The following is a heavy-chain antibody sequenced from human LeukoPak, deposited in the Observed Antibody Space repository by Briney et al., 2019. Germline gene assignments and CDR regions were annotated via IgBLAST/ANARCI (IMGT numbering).Heavy chain of an antibody. D-gene: IGHD1-26*01. Sequence: GGSLRLSCAASGFTFSSYAMSWVRQAPGKGLEWVAAISGSGGSTYCADSVKGRFTISRDNSKNTLYLQMNSLRAEDTAVYYCAKLSGSYTLSEYSQHWGQGTLVTVSS. J-gene: IGHJ1*01. CDR1: GFTFSSYA. CDR3: AKLSGSYTLSEYSQH. CDR2: ISGSGGST. V-gene: IGHV3-23*01.